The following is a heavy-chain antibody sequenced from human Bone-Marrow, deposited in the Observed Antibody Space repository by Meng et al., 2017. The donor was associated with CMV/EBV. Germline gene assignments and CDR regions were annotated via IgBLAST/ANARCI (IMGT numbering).Heavy chain of an antibody. J-gene: IGHJ4*02. Sequence: AASGLTFSDYYMSWIRQAPGKGLEWVSYISSSGSTRYYAASVRGRFTISRDNAKNSLYLLMNSLRAEDTAVYYCASPATLQNWNYDYWGQGTLVTVSS. V-gene: IGHV3-11*01. CDR2: ISSSGSTR. D-gene: IGHD1-7*01. CDR1: GLTFSDYY. CDR3: ASPATLQNWNYDY.